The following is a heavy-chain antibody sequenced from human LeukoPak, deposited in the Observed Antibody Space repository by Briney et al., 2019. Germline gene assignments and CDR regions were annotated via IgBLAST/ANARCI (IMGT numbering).Heavy chain of an antibody. V-gene: IGHV4-34*01. J-gene: IGHJ4*02. CDR3: ARGRRW. D-gene: IGHD5-24*01. CDR1: GGSFSGYY. Sequence: SETLSLTCAVYGGSFSGYYWTWIRQPPGKGLEWIGEINHSGNINYNPSLKSRLTISVGTSKNQFSLKLSSMTAADTAVYYCARGRRWWGQGALVTVSS. CDR2: INHSGNI.